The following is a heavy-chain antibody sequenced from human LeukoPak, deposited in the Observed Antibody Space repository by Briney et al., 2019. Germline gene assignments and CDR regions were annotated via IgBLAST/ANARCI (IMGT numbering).Heavy chain of an antibody. CDR3: AGGNSSWYRTCFDY. J-gene: IGHJ4*02. D-gene: IGHD6-13*01. V-gene: IGHV4-39*07. CDR2: IYHSGST. CDR1: GGSISSSSYY. Sequence: SETLSLTCTVSGGSISSSSYYWGWIRQPPGKGLEWIGEIYHSGSTNYNPSLKSRVTISVDKSKNQFSLKLSSVTAADTAVYYCAGGNSSWYRTCFDYWGQGTLVTVSS.